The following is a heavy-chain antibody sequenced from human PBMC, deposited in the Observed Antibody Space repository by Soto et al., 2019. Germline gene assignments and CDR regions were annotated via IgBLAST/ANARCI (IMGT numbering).Heavy chain of an antibody. CDR1: GGSISSGDYY. D-gene: IGHD3-10*01. CDR2: IYYSGST. Sequence: PSETLSLTCTVSGGSISSGDYYWSWIRQPPGKGLEWIGYIYYSGSTYYNPSLKSRVTISVDTSKNQFSLKLSSVTAADTAVYCCAQYGSGSNYWYFDLWGRGTLVTVSS. CDR3: AQYGSGSNYWYFDL. J-gene: IGHJ2*01. V-gene: IGHV4-30-4*01.